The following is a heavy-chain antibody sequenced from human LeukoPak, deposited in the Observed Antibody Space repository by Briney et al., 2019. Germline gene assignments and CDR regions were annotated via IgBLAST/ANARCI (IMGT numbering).Heavy chain of an antibody. CDR2: ISYDGSNK. Sequence: GSLRLSCAASGFTFSSYAMHWVRQAPGKGLEWVAVISYDGSNKYYADSVKGRFTISRDNSKNTLYLQMDSLRAEDTAVYYCARDTIGGAFDIWGQGTMVTVSS. D-gene: IGHD5-24*01. J-gene: IGHJ3*02. V-gene: IGHV3-30-3*01. CDR1: GFTFSSYA. CDR3: ARDTIGGAFDI.